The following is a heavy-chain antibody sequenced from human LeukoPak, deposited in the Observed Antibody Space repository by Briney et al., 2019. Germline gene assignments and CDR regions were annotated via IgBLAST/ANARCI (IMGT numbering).Heavy chain of an antibody. CDR1: GGSISSYY. D-gene: IGHD2-15*01. J-gene: IGHJ6*02. V-gene: IGHV4-59*08. CDR2: IYCSGST. Sequence: PSETLSLTCTVSGGSISSYYWSWIRQPPGKGLEWIGYIYCSGSTNYNPSLKSRVTISVDTSKNQFSLKLSSVTAADTAVYYCXXXXNXXVVVAXXPXHGMDVWGQGTTVTVSS. CDR3: XXXXNXXVVVAXXPXHGMDV.